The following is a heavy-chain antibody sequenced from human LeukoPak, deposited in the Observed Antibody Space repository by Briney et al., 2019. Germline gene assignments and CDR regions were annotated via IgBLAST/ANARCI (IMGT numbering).Heavy chain of an antibody. Sequence: SQTLSLTCTVSGGSISSYYWSWIRQPAGKGLEWIGRIYTSGGTDYNPSLKSRVIMSVDTSKNHLSLKLTSVTAADTAVYYCARDSGTTGEVKFDPWGQGILVTVSS. CDR2: IYTSGGT. CDR1: GGSISSYY. V-gene: IGHV4-4*07. D-gene: IGHD3-10*01. J-gene: IGHJ5*02. CDR3: ARDSGTTGEVKFDP.